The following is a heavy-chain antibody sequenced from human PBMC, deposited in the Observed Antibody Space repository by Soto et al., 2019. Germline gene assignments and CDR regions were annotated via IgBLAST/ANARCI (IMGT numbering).Heavy chain of an antibody. CDR2: FSAGGRA. J-gene: IGHJ4*02. Sequence: QLLESGGGLIQPGGSLRLSCEASGFSFRSYALSWVRQAPGKGLEWVSTFSAGGRAYYADSVKGRFTIAKDTSKNTLILQARSLRAEDTAVYYGAKESMPEHYGDTLFDYWGQGTRVTVSS. V-gene: IGHV3-23*01. CDR3: AKESMPEHYGDTLFDY. D-gene: IGHD4-17*01. CDR1: GFSFRSYA.